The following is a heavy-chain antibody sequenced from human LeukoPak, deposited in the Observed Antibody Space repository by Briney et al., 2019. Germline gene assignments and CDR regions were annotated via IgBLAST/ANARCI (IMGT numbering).Heavy chain of an antibody. CDR2: VFYTGTT. J-gene: IGHJ4*02. CDR1: DVSVVSSAYY. CDR3: ARSDFYAFDY. V-gene: IGHV4-39*01. D-gene: IGHD2/OR15-2a*01. Sequence: SETLSLTCTVSDVSVVSSAYYWAWIRQPPGKGLEWIGTVFYTGTTYYNPSLKSRVTISVDTSKNQFSLRLSSVTAAETAMYYCARSDFYAFDYWGQGALVTVS.